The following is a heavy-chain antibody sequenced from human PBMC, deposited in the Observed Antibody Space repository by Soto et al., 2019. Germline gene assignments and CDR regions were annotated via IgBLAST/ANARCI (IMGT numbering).Heavy chain of an antibody. Sequence: GASVKVSCKASGYTFTTHAMHWVRQAPGQSLEWMGWINGGTGQTKHSQRFQGRVNITRDTSSSTACMELSSLRSEDTAVYYCARGKGMAENYDFYGLDIWGQGTTVTVSS. J-gene: IGHJ6*02. V-gene: IGHV1-3*01. CDR3: ARGKGMAENYDFYGLDI. CDR1: GYTFTTHA. CDR2: INGGTGQT.